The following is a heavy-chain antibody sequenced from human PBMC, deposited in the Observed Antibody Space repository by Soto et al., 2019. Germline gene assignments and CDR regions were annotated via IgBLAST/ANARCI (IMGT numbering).Heavy chain of an antibody. CDR3: AGDRSNSPDYFDY. J-gene: IGHJ4*02. CDR2: IYYSGRT. Sequence: SETLSLTCTVSGGSINSDDYYWSWIRQPPGKGLEWIGHIYYSGRTNYNPSLESRLTISLGTSKNQFSLKLGSVSAADTAVYFCAGDRSNSPDYFDYWGQGTLVTVSS. CDR1: GGSINSDDYY. V-gene: IGHV4-30-4*01. D-gene: IGHD6-6*01.